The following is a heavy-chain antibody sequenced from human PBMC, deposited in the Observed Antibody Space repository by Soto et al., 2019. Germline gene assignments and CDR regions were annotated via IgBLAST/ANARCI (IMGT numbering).Heavy chain of an antibody. D-gene: IGHD3-3*01. Sequence: QVQLVQSGAEVRTPGSSLTVSCKAIGFAFTTNDIHWVRQAPGQRLEWMGWMNANTDSTDSAEEFDCRLLMTSNTSISTAYLELTGLTSKDTAVYYCAREVVEVASIRLDPWGQGTHVTVS. CDR3: AREVVEVASIRLDP. CDR2: MNANTDST. J-gene: IGHJ5*02. V-gene: IGHV1-8*02. CDR1: GFAFTTND.